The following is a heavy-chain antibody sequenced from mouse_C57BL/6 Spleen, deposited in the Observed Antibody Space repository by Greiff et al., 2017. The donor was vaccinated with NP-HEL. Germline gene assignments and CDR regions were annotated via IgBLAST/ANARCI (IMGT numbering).Heavy chain of an antibody. J-gene: IGHJ2*01. D-gene: IGHD1-1*01. CDR3: SRSHYGSSYDYFDY. Sequence: EVQLQQSGPELVKPGASVKISCKASGYSFTDYNMNWVKQSTGKSLEWIGVINPNYGTTSYNQKFKGKATLTVDQSSSTAYMQLNSLTSEDSAVYYCSRSHYGSSYDYFDYWGQGTTLTVSS. CDR1: GYSFTDYN. V-gene: IGHV1-39*01. CDR2: INPNYGTT.